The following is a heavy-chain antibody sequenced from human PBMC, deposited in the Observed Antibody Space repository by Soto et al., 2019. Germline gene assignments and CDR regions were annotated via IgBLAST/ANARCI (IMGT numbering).Heavy chain of an antibody. CDR2: IDTNGDT. V-gene: IGHV4-31*03. J-gene: IGHJ4*02. CDR3: ARGTAYCCPNDKCGFFFDH. D-gene: IGHD2-21*02. Sequence: QVQLQESGSGLLKPSQTLSLDCSVSGDSLRRGFHHWSWIRQTPGKGLQLIGYIDTNGDTHYDPSLRNRLNMSIVTTESRFSLKVTSVTAADTAVYYCARGTAYCCPNDKCGFFFDHWGQGALVTVTS. CDR1: GDSLRRGFHH.